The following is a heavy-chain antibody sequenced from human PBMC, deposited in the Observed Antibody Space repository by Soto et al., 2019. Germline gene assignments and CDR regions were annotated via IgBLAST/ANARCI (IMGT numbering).Heavy chain of an antibody. J-gene: IGHJ4*02. D-gene: IGHD2-21*01. CDR1: GFSVGGNY. V-gene: IGHV3-53*01. Sequence: LRLSCAASGFSVGGNYMSWVRQAPGKGLELVSLIYSGGNPFYADSMKGRFTLSRDNSNNMLYLQMDSLRAEDTAVYYCARGPNSDCWGQGTLVTVSS. CDR2: IYSGGNP. CDR3: ARGPNSDC.